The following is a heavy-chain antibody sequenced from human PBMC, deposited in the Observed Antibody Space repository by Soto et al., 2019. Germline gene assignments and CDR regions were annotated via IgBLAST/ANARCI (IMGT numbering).Heavy chain of an antibody. CDR2: IYYDGNT. CDR1: GDSIPRNSYY. CDR3: ASRSPGYSYPYNWFDP. J-gene: IGHJ5*02. Sequence: QLQLQASGPGLVKPSETLSLTCTVSGDSIPRNSYYWGWIRQPPGKGLEWIGSIYYDGNTYYNPSLKSRFTISVDPSRSQFSLNLSPMTAADTAMYYCASRSPGYSYPYNWFDPLGQGTLVTVSS. D-gene: IGHD5-18*01. V-gene: IGHV4-39*01.